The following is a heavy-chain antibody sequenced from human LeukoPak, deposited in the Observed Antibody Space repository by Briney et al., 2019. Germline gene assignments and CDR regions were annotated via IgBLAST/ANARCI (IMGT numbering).Heavy chain of an antibody. CDR1: GGSISSSSYY. Sequence: SETLSLTCTVSGGSISSSSYYWGWIRQPPGKGLEWIGSIYYSGSTYYNPSLKSRVTISVDKSKNQFSLKLSSVTAADTAVYYCASDGEGYCSGGSCYSATYYYGMDVWGQGTTVTVSS. CDR3: ASDGEGYCSGGSCYSATYYYGMDV. J-gene: IGHJ6*02. D-gene: IGHD2-15*01. V-gene: IGHV4-39*07. CDR2: IYYSGST.